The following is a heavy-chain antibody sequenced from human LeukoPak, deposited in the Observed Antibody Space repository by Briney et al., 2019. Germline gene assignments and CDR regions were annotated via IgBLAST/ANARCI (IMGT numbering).Heavy chain of an antibody. V-gene: IGHV1-18*01. J-gene: IGHJ4*02. CDR1: GYTFTSYG. Sequence: EASVKVSCKASGYTFTSYGISWVRQAPGQGLEWMGWISAYNGNTNYAQKLQGRVTMTTDTSTSTAYMELRSLRSDDTAVYYCARSDCSSTSCYCDYWGQGTLVTVSS. CDR2: ISAYNGNT. D-gene: IGHD2-2*01. CDR3: ARSDCSSTSCYCDY.